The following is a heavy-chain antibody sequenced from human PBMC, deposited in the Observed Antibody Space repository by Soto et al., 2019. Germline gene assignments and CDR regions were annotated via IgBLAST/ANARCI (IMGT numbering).Heavy chain of an antibody. V-gene: IGHV1-8*01. CDR2: MNPNSGNT. CDR3: ARNTYYDIFTGSTTGAFDI. J-gene: IGHJ3*02. CDR1: GYTFTSYD. Sequence: ASVKVSCKASGYTFTSYDINLVRQATGQGLEWMGWMNPNSGNTGYALKFQGRVTMTRNTSISTADIELSSLRSEDTAVYSCARNTYYDIFTGSTTGAFDIWGQGTMVTVSS. D-gene: IGHD3-9*01.